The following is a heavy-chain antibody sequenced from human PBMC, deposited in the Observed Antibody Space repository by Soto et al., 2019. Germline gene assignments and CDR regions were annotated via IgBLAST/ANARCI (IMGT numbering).Heavy chain of an antibody. J-gene: IGHJ6*02. CDR2: ISYDGSNK. CDR3: EKDNLAVAHYYYGMAV. Sequence: QVQLVESGVGVVQPGRSLRLSCAASGFTFSSYGMHWVRQAPGKGLEWVAVISYDGSNKYYADSVKGRFTISRDNSKNTRYMQMNSMRAEDTAVYYCEKDNLAVAHYYYGMAVWGQGTTVTVSS. D-gene: IGHD2-15*01. V-gene: IGHV3-30*18. CDR1: GFTFSSYG.